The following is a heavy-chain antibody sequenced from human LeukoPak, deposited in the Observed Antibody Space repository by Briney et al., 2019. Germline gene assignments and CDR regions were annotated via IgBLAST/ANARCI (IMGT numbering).Heavy chain of an antibody. V-gene: IGHV5-51*01. CDR1: GYSFNTYW. D-gene: IGHD2-2*01. Sequence: GESLKISCRGSGYSFNTYWIGWVRQMPGKGLEWMGIIYPGDSDTRCSPSFQGQVTMSADKSINTAYLQWSSLKASDTAMYYCARRQGCSSTSCPPDYWGQGTLDTVSS. J-gene: IGHJ4*02. CDR2: IYPGDSDT. CDR3: ARRQGCSSTSCPPDY.